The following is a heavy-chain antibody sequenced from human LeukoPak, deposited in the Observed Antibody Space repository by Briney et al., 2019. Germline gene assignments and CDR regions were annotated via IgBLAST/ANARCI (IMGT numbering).Heavy chain of an antibody. CDR2: IIPIFGTA. CDR1: GGTFSSYA. V-gene: IGHV1-69*05. CDR3: AREGSSGYYYGY. Sequence: SVKVSCKASGGTFSSYAISWVRQAPGQGLEWMGEIIPIFGTANYAQKFQGRVTITTDESTSTAYMELSSLRSEDTAVYYCAREGSSGYYYGYWGQGTLVTVSS. J-gene: IGHJ4*02. D-gene: IGHD3-22*01.